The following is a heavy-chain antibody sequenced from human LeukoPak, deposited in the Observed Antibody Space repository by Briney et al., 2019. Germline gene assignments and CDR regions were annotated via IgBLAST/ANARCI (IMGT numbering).Heavy chain of an antibody. CDR1: GFTFSSYS. V-gene: IGHV3-48*04. D-gene: IGHD1-26*01. J-gene: IGHJ4*02. CDR3: ARRPRNSGTYDGPSGLDY. CDR2: IRGSGSTI. Sequence: PGGSLRLSCAASGFTFSSYSMNWVRQAPGKGLEWLSYIRGSGSTIYYTDSVKGRFTISRDNAKNSLYLQMNSLRAEDTAVYYCARRPRNSGTYDGPSGLDYWGQGTLVTVSS.